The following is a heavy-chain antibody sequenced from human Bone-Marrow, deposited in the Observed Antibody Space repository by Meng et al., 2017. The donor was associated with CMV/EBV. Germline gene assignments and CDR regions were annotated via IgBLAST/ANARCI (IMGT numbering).Heavy chain of an antibody. D-gene: IGHD3-22*01. Sequence: TCSAMSWVRQAPGKGLEWVSGISGSGGSTYYADSVKGRFTISRDNSKNTLYLQMNSLRAEDTAVYYCAKDGPIGYDSSGYYLYYFDYWGQGTLVTVSS. CDR3: AKDGPIGYDSSGYYLYYFDY. J-gene: IGHJ4*02. V-gene: IGHV3-23*01. CDR2: ISGSGGST. CDR1: TCSA.